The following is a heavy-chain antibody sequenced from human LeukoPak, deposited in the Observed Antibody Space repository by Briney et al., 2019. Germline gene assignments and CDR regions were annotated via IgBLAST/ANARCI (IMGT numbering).Heavy chain of an antibody. V-gene: IGHV1-46*01. CDR2: INPSGGST. Sequence: APVKVSCKASGYTFTSYYMHWVRQAPGQGLEWMGIINPSGGSTSYAQKFQGRVTMTRDTSTSTVYMELSSLRSEDTAVYYCARDRTNEDQLDYWGQGTLVTVSS. CDR3: ARDRTNEDQLDY. J-gene: IGHJ4*02. D-gene: IGHD2-8*01. CDR1: GYTFTSYY.